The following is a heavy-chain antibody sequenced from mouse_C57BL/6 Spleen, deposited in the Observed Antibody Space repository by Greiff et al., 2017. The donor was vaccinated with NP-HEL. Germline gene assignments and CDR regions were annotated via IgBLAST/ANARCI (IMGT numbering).Heavy chain of an antibody. CDR2: INPSSGYT. V-gene: IGHV1-4*01. CDR3: ARGTTVAWNYFDY. CDR1: GYTFTSYT. Sequence: VQLQQSGAELARPGASVKMSCKASGYTFTSYTMHWVKQRPGQGLEWIGYINPSSGYTKYNQKFKDKATLTADKSSSTAYMQLSSLTSEDSAVYYCARGTTVAWNYFDYWGQGTTLTVSS. D-gene: IGHD1-1*01. J-gene: IGHJ2*01.